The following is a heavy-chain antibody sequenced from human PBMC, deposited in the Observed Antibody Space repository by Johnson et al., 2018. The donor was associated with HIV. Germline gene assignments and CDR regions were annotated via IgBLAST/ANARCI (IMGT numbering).Heavy chain of an antibody. V-gene: IGHV3-66*01. CDR3: ARIRPANWGVNDAFDI. Sequence: EQLVESGGGVVQPGRSLRLSCAASGITVGTNYMSWVRQAPGKGLEWVSVIFSVGDVYYADSVKGRFTISRDHAKNSLYLQMNSLSAEDTAVYYCARIRPANWGVNDAFDIWGQGTMVTVSS. CDR1: GITVGTNY. D-gene: IGHD7-27*01. CDR2: IFSVGDV. J-gene: IGHJ3*02.